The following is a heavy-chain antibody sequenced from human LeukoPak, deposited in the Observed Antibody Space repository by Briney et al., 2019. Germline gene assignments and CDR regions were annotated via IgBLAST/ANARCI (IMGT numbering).Heavy chain of an antibody. V-gene: IGHV3-21*01. D-gene: IGHD1-26*01. Sequence: GGSLRLSCAASGFTFSSYSMNWVRQAPGKGLEWVSSISSSSYIYYADSVKGRFTISRDNAKNSLYLQMNSLRAEDTAVYYCARARKGATGAFDIWGQGTMVTVSS. CDR1: GFTFSSYS. J-gene: IGHJ3*02. CDR2: ISSSSYI. CDR3: ARARKGATGAFDI.